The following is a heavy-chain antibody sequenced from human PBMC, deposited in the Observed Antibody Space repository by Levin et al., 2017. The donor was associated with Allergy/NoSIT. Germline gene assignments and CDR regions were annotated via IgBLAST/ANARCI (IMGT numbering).Heavy chain of an antibody. CDR1: GFSVSTHY. D-gene: IGHD2-2*01. Sequence: GESLKISCAASGFSVSTHYMTWVRQGPGKGLECVSVIYDDGSTSYADSVRGRFTISRDNSNNTLSLQMNSLIDDDTAVYYCTKGHYSGVYQWGQGTLVTVSS. J-gene: IGHJ4*02. CDR3: TKGHYSGVYQ. CDR2: IYDDGST. V-gene: IGHV3-53*01.